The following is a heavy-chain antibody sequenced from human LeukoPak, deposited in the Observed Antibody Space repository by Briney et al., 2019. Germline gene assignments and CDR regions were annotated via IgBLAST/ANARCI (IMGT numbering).Heavy chain of an antibody. CDR3: ARGNRQLWFYYYYGMDV. V-gene: IGHV1-2*06. D-gene: IGHD5-18*01. J-gene: IGHJ6*02. CDR2: INPNSGGT. Sequence: GASVKVSCKASGYTFTSFDFNWVRQAPGQGLEWMGRINPNSGGTNYAQKFQGRVTMTRDTSISTAYMELSRLRSDDTAVYYCARGNRQLWFYYYYGMDVWGQGTTVTVSS. CDR1: GYTFTSFD.